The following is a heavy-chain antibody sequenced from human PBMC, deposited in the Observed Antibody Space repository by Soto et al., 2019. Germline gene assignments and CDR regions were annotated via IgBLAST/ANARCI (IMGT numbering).Heavy chain of an antibody. V-gene: IGHV1-8*01. CDR3: ARGRRRWNGSGSYYNRLYYYYYGMDV. J-gene: IGHJ6*02. CDR1: GYTFTSYD. Sequence: QVQLVQSGAEVKKPGASVKVSCKASGYTFTSYDINWVRQATGQGLEWMGWMNPNSGNTGYAQKFQGRVTMTRNTSISTAYMELSSLRSEDTAVYYCARGRRRWNGSGSYYNRLYYYYYGMDVWGQGTTVTVSS. D-gene: IGHD3-10*01. CDR2: MNPNSGNT.